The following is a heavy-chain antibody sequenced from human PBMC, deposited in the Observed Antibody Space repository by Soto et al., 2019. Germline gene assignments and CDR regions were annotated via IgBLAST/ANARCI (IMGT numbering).Heavy chain of an antibody. CDR3: ARESEDLTSNLDY. CDR2: ISSTTNYI. J-gene: IGHJ4*02. CDR1: GFTFTRYS. Sequence: GGSRRLSCAASGFTFTRYSMNWVRQAPGKGLEWVSSISSTTNYIYYADSMKGRFTASRDNAKNSVYLEMNSLSAEDTAVYYCARESEDLTSNLDYWGQGTLVTVSS. V-gene: IGHV3-21*01.